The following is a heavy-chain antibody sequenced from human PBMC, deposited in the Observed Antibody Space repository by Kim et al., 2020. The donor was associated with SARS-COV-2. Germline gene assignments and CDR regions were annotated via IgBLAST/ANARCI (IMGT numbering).Heavy chain of an antibody. Sequence: DSEKGRFTISRDSTKNSLYLQMNILRAEDTALYYCAKDRSYEDSSGLFDYWGQGTLVTVSS. CDR3: AKDRSYEDSSGLFDY. V-gene: IGHV3-9*01. J-gene: IGHJ4*02. D-gene: IGHD3-22*01.